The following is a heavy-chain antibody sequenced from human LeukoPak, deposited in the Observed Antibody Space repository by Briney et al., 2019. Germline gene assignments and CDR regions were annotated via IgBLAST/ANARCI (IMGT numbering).Heavy chain of an antibody. J-gene: IGHJ4*02. CDR3: ARDCRPYYYGSGSEGIDY. Sequence: GGSLRLSCAASGFTFSSYAMSWVRQAPGKGLEWVSAISGSGGSTYYADSMKGRFTISRGNAKNSLYLQMNSLRAEDTAVYYCARDCRPYYYGSGSEGIDYWGQGTLVTVSS. D-gene: IGHD3-10*01. V-gene: IGHV3-23*01. CDR2: ISGSGGST. CDR1: GFTFSSYA.